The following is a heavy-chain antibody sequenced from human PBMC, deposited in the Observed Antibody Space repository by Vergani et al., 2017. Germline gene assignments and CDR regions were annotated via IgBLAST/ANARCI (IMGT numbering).Heavy chain of an antibody. CDR2: ITGSGSNT. CDR1: GFTFSSYA. D-gene: IGHD6-19*01. Sequence: EVRLLESGGKLVQPGGSLRLSCAASGFTFSSYAMSWVRQAPGKGLEWVSAITGSGSNTYYADSVKGRFTISRDNSKNTLYLQMNSLRAEDTAVYYCANGGSGWYGSQIDYWGQGTLVTVSS. J-gene: IGHJ4*02. V-gene: IGHV3-23*01. CDR3: ANGGSGWYGSQIDY.